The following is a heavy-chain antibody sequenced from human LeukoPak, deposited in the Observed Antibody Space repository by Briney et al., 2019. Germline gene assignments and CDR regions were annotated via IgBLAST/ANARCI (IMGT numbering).Heavy chain of an antibody. CDR2: INPNSGGT. Sequence: GASVKVSCKASGYIFTDYYMHWVRQAPGQELGWMGRINPNSGGTNYAQKLQGRVTMTTDTSTSTAYMELRSLRSDDTAVYYCARSKPNYYDSTHWGQGTLVTVSS. CDR1: GYIFTDYY. CDR3: ARSKPNYYDSTH. D-gene: IGHD3-22*01. J-gene: IGHJ4*02. V-gene: IGHV1/OR15-1*04.